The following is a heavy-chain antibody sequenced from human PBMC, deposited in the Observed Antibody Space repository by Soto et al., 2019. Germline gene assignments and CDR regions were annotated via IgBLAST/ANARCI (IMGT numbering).Heavy chain of an antibody. J-gene: IGHJ6*01. CDR2: MNPINGAT. CDR1: GYDFTAYD. Sequence: ASVKVSCKASGYDFTAYDINWVRQASGQGLEWMGWMNPINGATGSARRFQGRVSMTRNTATGTAYLELTSLRSDDSAVYYCGRGPSPRAPAGGTPYHYAMEVWGQGTTVTVSS. CDR3: GRGPSPRAPAGGTPYHYAMEV. V-gene: IGHV1-8*02. D-gene: IGHD6-13*01.